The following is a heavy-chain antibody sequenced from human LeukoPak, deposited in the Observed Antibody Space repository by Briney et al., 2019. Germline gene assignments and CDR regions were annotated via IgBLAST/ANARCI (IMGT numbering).Heavy chain of an antibody. CDR1: GYTFTSYG. CDR3: GRDGEDIVVVPAAQYNWFAP. CDR2: ISAYNGNT. Sequence: GASVKVSCKASGYTFTSYGISWVRQAPGQGLEGMGWISAYNGNTNYAQKLQGRVTMTTDTSTSTAYMELRRLRSDDTAVYYCGRDGEDIVVVPAAQYNWFAPWGQGTLVTVSS. V-gene: IGHV1-18*04. D-gene: IGHD2-2*01. J-gene: IGHJ5*02.